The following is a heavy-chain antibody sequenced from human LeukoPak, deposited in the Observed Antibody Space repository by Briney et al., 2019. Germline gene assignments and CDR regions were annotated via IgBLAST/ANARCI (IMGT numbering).Heavy chain of an antibody. CDR3: ARETRGSSSYDY. D-gene: IGHD3-22*01. V-gene: IGHV1-2*02. CDR2: INPNSGGT. CDR1: GYTFTGYY. J-gene: IGHJ4*02. Sequence: ASVKVSCKASGYTFTGYYMHWVRQAPGQGLEWMGWINPNSGGTNYAQKFQGRVTMTRDTSISTAYMELSRLRSDDAAVYYCARETRGSSSYDYWGQGTLVTVSS.